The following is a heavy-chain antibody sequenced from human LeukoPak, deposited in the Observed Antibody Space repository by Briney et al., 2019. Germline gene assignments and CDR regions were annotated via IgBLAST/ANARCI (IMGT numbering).Heavy chain of an antibody. V-gene: IGHV7-4-1*02. D-gene: IGHD4-23*01. J-gene: IGHJ3*02. CDR2: INTNIGNP. CDR1: GSTFTTYA. Sequence: ASVTVSFKASGSTFTTYAMNWVRQAPGQGLEWMGWINTNIGNPTYAQGFTGRFVFSLDTSVRTAYLQMSSLKAEDTAVYYCARGTYGGNSGDTFDIWGQGTMVTVSS. CDR3: ARGTYGGNSGDTFDI.